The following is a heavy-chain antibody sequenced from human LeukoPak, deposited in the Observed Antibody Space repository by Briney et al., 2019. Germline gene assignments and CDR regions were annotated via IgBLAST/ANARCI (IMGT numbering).Heavy chain of an antibody. J-gene: IGHJ6*03. V-gene: IGHV4-30-4*08. D-gene: IGHD2-2*01. CDR2: IYYSGST. CDR3: ARMYCSSTTCYLAYYHYMDV. Sequence: SETLSLTCTVSGGSISSGDYYWSWIRQPPGKGLEWIGYIYYSGSTYYNPSLKSRITISVDTSKHQFSLKLSSVTAADTAVYYCARMYCSSTTCYLAYYHYMDVWGRGTTVTVSS. CDR1: GGSISSGDYY.